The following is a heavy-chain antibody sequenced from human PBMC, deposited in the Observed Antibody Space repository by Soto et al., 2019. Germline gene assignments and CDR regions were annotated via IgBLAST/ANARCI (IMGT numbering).Heavy chain of an antibody. V-gene: IGHV4-34*01. CDR2: INHSGST. Sequence: SETLSLTCAVYGGSFSGYYWSWIRQPPGKGLEWIGEINHSGSTNYNPSLKSRVTISVDTSKNQFSLKLSSVTAADTAVYYCARGSPYSGYAWWGQGTLVTVSS. CDR3: ARGSPYSGYAW. J-gene: IGHJ4*02. D-gene: IGHD5-12*01. CDR1: GGSFSGYY.